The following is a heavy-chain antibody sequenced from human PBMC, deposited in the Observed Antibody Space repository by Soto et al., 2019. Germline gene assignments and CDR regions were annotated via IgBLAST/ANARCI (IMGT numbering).Heavy chain of an antibody. CDR1: GFTVSSNY. V-gene: IGHV3-30*03. CDR3: ARETYYDFWSGPYYGMDV. D-gene: IGHD3-3*01. Sequence: GGSLRLSCAASGFTVSSNYMSWVRQAPGKGLEWVAVISYDGSNKYYADSVKGRFTISRDNSKNTLYLQMNSLRAEDTAVYYCARETYYDFWSGPYYGMDVWGQGTTVTVSS. CDR2: ISYDGSNK. J-gene: IGHJ6*02.